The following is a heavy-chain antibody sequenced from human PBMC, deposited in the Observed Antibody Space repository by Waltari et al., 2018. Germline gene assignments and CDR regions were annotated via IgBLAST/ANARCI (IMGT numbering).Heavy chain of an antibody. V-gene: IGHV3-11*04. CDR2: ISSSGSTI. J-gene: IGHJ6*02. CDR1: GFTSSDYY. D-gene: IGHD2-15*01. CDR3: ARDAQGYCSGGSCYVIHYYYGMDV. Sequence: QVHLVESGGGLVKPGWSLRLSCAASGFTSSDYYMFWSRQAPGKGLEWVSYISSSGSTIYYADTVKGRFTISRDNAKNSLYLQMNSLRAEDTAVYYCARDAQGYCSGGSCYVIHYYYGMDVWGQGP.